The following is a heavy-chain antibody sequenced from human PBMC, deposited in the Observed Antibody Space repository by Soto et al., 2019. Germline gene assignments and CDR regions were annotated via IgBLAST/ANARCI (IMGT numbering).Heavy chain of an antibody. CDR2: INPSGGST. CDR1: RYHFTGYY. J-gene: IGHJ4*02. CDR3: AREGGYYGSVSYLVY. Sequence: ASVKVSCNASRYHFTGYYMHSLRQAPRQGPEWMGIINPSGGSTSYAQKFTRRVTMTRDTSTSTVYMELSSLRSEDTAVYYCAREGGYYGSVSYLVYWGQGALVTVYS. D-gene: IGHD3-10*01. V-gene: IGHV1-46*01.